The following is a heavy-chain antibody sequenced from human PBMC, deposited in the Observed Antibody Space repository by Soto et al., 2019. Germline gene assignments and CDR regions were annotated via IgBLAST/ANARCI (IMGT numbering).Heavy chain of an antibody. V-gene: IGHV4-39*01. CDR2: VYYSGSS. D-gene: IGHD2-15*01. CDR3: ARREFCRGGTCYHLDY. Sequence: QLQLQESGPGLVKPSETLSLTCTVSGDSISSSTYFWAWIRQPPGKGLEWIGSVYYSGSSYYNPSLKSRVTISVDTSKYQFSLKLSSVTAADPAVYYCARREFCRGGTCYHLDYWGQGILVTVSS. J-gene: IGHJ4*02. CDR1: GDSISSSTYF.